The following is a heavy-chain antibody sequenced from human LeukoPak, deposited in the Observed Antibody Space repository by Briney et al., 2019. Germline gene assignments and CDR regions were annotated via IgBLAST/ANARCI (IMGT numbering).Heavy chain of an antibody. CDR3: ARDDPARVTATLDY. Sequence: SETLSLTCTVSGGSSSGSFWSWIRQPAGKGLEWIGRIYTSGSTNYNPSLKSRLTMSVDTSKNQFSLHLSSVTAADTAVYYCARDDPARVTATLDYWGQGTLVTVSS. CDR1: GGSSSGSF. CDR2: IYTSGST. V-gene: IGHV4-4*07. D-gene: IGHD2-21*02. J-gene: IGHJ4*02.